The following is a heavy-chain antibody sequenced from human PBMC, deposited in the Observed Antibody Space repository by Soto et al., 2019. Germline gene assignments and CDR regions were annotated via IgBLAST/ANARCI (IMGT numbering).Heavy chain of an antibody. J-gene: IGHJ6*02. V-gene: IGHV3-74*01. CDR1: GFTFSSYW. Sequence: PGGSLRLSCAASGFTFSSYWMHWVRQAPGKGLVWVSRINSDGSSTSYADSVKGRFTISRDNAKNTLYLQMNSLRAEDTAVYYCAGLTGTTFEPYYYYGMDVWGQGITVTVSS. CDR2: INSDGSST. D-gene: IGHD1-7*01. CDR3: AGLTGTTFEPYYYYGMDV.